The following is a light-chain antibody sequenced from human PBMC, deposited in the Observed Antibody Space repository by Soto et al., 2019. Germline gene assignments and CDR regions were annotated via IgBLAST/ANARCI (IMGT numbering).Light chain of an antibody. CDR2: DAS. Sequence: EIVLTQSPGTLSLSPGERATLSCRASQSVSSSYLAWYQQKPGQAPRLLIYDASSRATGIPDRFSGSGSGTDFTLTISRLEPEDFAVYYCQQCGSSGWTFGQGTKVEIK. CDR3: QQCGSSGWT. CDR1: QSVSSSY. J-gene: IGKJ1*01. V-gene: IGKV3-20*01.